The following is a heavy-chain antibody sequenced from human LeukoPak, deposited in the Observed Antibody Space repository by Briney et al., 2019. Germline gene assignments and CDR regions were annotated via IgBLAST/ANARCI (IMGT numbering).Heavy chain of an antibody. J-gene: IGHJ4*02. CDR2: IYYSGST. CDR1: GGSISSSSYY. Sequence: PSETLSLTCTVSGGSISSSSYYWGWIRQPPGKGLEWIGSIYYSGSTYYNPSLKSRVTISVDKSKNQFSLKLSSVTAADTAVYYCARVVMGIADYWGQGTLVTVSS. CDR3: ARVVMGIADY. V-gene: IGHV4-39*07. D-gene: IGHD6-13*01.